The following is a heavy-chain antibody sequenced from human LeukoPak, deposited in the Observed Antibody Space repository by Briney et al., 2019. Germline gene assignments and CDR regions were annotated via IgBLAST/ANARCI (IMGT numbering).Heavy chain of an antibody. CDR3: AKERRYYDSSGYYGVLGP. V-gene: IGHV3-33*06. CDR2: IWYDGSNK. D-gene: IGHD3-22*01. Sequence: PGRSLRLSCAASGFTFSSYGVHWVRQAPGKGLEWVAVIWYDGSNKYYADSVKGRFTISRDNSKNTLYLQMNSLRAEDTAVYYCAKERRYYDSSGYYGVLGPWGQGTLVTVSS. CDR1: GFTFSSYG. J-gene: IGHJ5*02.